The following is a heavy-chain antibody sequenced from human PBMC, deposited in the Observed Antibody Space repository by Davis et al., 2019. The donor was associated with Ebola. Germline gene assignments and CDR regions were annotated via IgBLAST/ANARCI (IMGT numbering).Heavy chain of an antibody. Sequence: GGSLRLSCAASGFTVSSNYMSWVRQAPGKGLEWVSVIYSGGSTYYADSVKGRFTISRDNSKNTLYLQMNSLRAEDTAVYYCAGNYDILTGTPFEYWGQGTLVTVSS. CDR2: IYSGGST. D-gene: IGHD3-9*01. J-gene: IGHJ4*02. CDR1: GFTVSSNY. V-gene: IGHV3-53*01. CDR3: AGNYDILTGTPFEY.